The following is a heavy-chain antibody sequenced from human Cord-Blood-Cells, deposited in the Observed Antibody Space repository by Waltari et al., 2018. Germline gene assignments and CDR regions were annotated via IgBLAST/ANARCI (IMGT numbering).Heavy chain of an antibody. CDR3: ARDTEVSCYDY. D-gene: IGHD2-2*01. CDR1: GFTFSSYW. J-gene: IGHJ4*02. CDR2: KKQDGSEK. Sequence: EVQLVESGGGLVQPGGSLRLSCAASGFTFSSYWMSWFRQALGKGLEWVANKKQDGSEKYYVDSVKDRFTISRDNAKNSLYLQMNSLRAEDTAVYYCARDTEVSCYDYWGQGTLVTVSS. V-gene: IGHV3-7*01.